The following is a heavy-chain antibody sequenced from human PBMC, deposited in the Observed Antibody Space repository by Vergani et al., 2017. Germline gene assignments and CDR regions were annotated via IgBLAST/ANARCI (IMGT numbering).Heavy chain of an antibody. CDR1: GFTFSSYG. CDR2: IRYDGSNK. CDR3: AKMGSVVVTEVAYYFDY. D-gene: IGHD2-21*02. J-gene: IGHJ4*02. V-gene: IGHV3-30*02. Sequence: QVQLVESGGGVVQPGGSLRLSCAASGFTFSSYGMHWVRQAPGKGLEWVAFIRYDGSNKYYADSVKGRFTISRDNSKNTVFLQMNRLRAEDTAVYYCAKMGSVVVTEVAYYFDYWGQGTLVTVSS.